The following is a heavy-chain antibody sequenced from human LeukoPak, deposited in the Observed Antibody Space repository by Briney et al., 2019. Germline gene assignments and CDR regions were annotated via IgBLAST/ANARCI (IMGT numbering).Heavy chain of an antibody. D-gene: IGHD3-10*01. CDR1: GGSISSYY. J-gene: IGHJ6*03. CDR3: ARHTQYGSGSYYKGYYYYYMDV. Sequence: PSETLSLTCTVSGGSISSYYWSWIRQPPGKGLEWIGYIYTSGSTNYNPSLKSRVTISVDTSKNQFSLKLSSVAAADTAVYYCARHTQYGSGSYYKGYYYYYMDVWGKGTTVTVSS. V-gene: IGHV4-4*09. CDR2: IYTSGST.